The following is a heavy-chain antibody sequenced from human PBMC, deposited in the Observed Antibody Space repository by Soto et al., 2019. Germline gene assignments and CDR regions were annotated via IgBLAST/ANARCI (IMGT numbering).Heavy chain of an antibody. CDR3: ARVGGYAWFGELQGFFDY. D-gene: IGHD3-10*01. CDR2: IYYSGST. CDR1: GGSISSDY. V-gene: IGHV4-59*01. J-gene: IGHJ4*02. Sequence: PSETLSLTCSVSGGSISSDYWSWIRQPPGKGLEWIAYIYYSGSTNYNPSLKSRVTISVDKSKSQLSLKLSSVTAADTAVYYCARVGGYAWFGELQGFFDYWGQGTLVTVSS.